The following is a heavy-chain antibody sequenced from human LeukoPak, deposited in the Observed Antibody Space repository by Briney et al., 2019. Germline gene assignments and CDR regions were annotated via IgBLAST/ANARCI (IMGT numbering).Heavy chain of an antibody. J-gene: IGHJ4*02. Sequence: GGSLRPSCAASGFNFNNFAMSWVRQAPGKGLEWLSAMTGPADTTYYAESVKGRFTISRDYSKSMVFLQMNSLRVEDTAIYYRAKGAEIDHWGQGTLVTVSS. CDR1: GFNFNNFA. V-gene: IGHV3-23*01. CDR2: MTGPADTT. CDR3: AKGAEIDH.